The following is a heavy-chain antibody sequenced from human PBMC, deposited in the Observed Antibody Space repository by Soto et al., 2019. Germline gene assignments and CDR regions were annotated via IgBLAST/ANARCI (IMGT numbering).Heavy chain of an antibody. Sequence: QVQLVESGGGVVQPGRSLRLSCAASGFTFSSYAMQWVRQAPGKGLEWVAVITYHGSNKYYAESVKGRFTISRDNSNNTLYLHMNSLSDEDTAVYYWARDKSSWDSCFDYWGQGTLVTVSA. CDR1: GFTFSSYA. J-gene: IGHJ4*02. CDR3: ARDKSSWDSCFDY. CDR2: ITYHGSNK. V-gene: IGHV3-30-3*01. D-gene: IGHD6-13*01.